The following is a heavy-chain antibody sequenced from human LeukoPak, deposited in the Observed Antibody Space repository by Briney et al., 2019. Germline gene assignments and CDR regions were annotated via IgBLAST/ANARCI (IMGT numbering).Heavy chain of an antibody. J-gene: IGHJ4*02. Sequence: GGSLRLSCAASGFTFSSYAMSWVRQAPGKGLEWVSAISGSGGSTYSADSVKGRFTISRDNSKNTLYLQMDSLRAEDTAVYYCAYFFSPQQLTEGPWDYWGQGTLVTVSS. V-gene: IGHV3-23*01. D-gene: IGHD6-13*01. CDR3: AYFFSPQQLTEGPWDY. CDR2: ISGSGGST. CDR1: GFTFSSYA.